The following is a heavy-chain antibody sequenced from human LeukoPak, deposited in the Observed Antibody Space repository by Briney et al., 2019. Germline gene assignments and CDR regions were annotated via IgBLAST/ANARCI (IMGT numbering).Heavy chain of an antibody. Sequence: PGGSLRLSCAASGFTFSNAWMSWVRQAPGKGLEWVGRIKSKTDGGTTDYAAPVKGRFTISRDDSKNTLYLQMNSLKTEDTAVYYCTTDMFYDFWSGYAYGMDVWGQGTTVTVSS. V-gene: IGHV3-15*01. D-gene: IGHD3-3*01. J-gene: IGHJ6*02. CDR3: TTDMFYDFWSGYAYGMDV. CDR1: GFTFSNAW. CDR2: IKSKTDGGTT.